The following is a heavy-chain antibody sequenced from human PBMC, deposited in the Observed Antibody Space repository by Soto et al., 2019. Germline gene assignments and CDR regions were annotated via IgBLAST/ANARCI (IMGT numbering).Heavy chain of an antibody. D-gene: IGHD6-6*01. CDR2: IWYDGENK. V-gene: IGHV3-33*06. J-gene: IGHJ4*02. CDR1: GFTFSSFA. Sequence: QVQLVESGGGVVQPGRSLRLSCAASGFTFSSFAIHWVRQAPGKGLEWVAVIWYDGENKFYADSVKGRFTIARDNSKNTLSLQMNTLRAEDTAIYFCAKDRHSSSSGYFYNWGQGTLVTVSS. CDR3: AKDRHSSSSGYFYN.